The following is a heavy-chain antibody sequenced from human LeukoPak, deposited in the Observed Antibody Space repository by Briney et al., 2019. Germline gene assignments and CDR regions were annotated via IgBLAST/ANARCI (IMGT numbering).Heavy chain of an antibody. D-gene: IGHD3-10*01. Sequence: ASVKVSFKASGYTFTSYGISWVRQAPGQGLEWMGWISAYNGNTNYAQKLQGRVTMTTDTSTSTAYMELRSLRSDDTAVYYCARDLLTMVRGVRLRPFDYWGQGTLVTVSS. CDR2: ISAYNGNT. CDR3: ARDLLTMVRGVRLRPFDY. CDR1: GYTFTSYG. J-gene: IGHJ4*02. V-gene: IGHV1-18*01.